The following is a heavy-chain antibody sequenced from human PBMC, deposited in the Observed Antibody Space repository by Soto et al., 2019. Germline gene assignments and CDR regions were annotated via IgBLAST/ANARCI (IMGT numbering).Heavy chain of an antibody. CDR1: GYIFTSYW. CDR2: IYPGDSDT. D-gene: IGHD6-6*01. CDR3: GRHEYSTNYYYGMDV. Sequence: LGESLKISCRISGYIFTSYWIGWVRQMPGKGLEWMGIIYPGDSDTRYSPSFQGQVTFSADKSISTAYLQWSSLRASDTAMYYCGRHEYSTNYYYGMDVWGQGTTVTVSS. J-gene: IGHJ6*02. V-gene: IGHV5-51*01.